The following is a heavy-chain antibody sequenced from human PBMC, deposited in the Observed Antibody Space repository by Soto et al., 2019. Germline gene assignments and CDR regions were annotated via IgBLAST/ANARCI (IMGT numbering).Heavy chain of an antibody. Sequence: QVQLVESGGGLVKPGGSLRLSCAASGFTFSEYYMSWIRQAPGKGLEWVSYITSSVNIIHYADSVKGRFTISRDNAKNSLYLQMNSLRAEDTAISYCASAKKNWFDPWGQGTLVTVSS. V-gene: IGHV3-11*01. CDR2: ITSSVNII. J-gene: IGHJ5*02. CDR1: GFTFSEYY. CDR3: ASAKKNWFDP.